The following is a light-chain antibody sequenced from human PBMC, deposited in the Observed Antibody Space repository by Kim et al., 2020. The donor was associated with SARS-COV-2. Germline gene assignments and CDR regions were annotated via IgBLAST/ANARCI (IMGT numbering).Light chain of an antibody. CDR2: GAS. CDR3: QPDRYWAPEHT. J-gene: IGKJ2*01. CDR1: QSVSSN. V-gene: IGKV3-15*01. Sequence: EIVMTQSPATLSVSPGERATLSCRASQSVSSNLAWYQQKPGQAPRLLIYGASTRATGIPARFSGSGSGTEFTLPISSLQSEDFAVYYCQPDRYWAPEHTFRRGTKLEI.